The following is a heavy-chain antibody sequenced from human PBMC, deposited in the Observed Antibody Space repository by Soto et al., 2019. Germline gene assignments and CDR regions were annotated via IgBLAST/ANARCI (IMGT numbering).Heavy chain of an antibody. CDR1: GFTFNNYA. D-gene: IGHD4-17*01. J-gene: IGHJ5*02. V-gene: IGHV3-30-3*01. Sequence: QVQLVESGGGVVQPGGSLRLSCGAAGFTFNNYALHWVRQAPGKGLEWVALISYESSNKYYADSVKGRFTISRDNSKNTVYLQMTSLRAEDTALYYCARAPRPGGDYELWFDPWGQGTLVTVSS. CDR3: ARAPRPGGDYELWFDP. CDR2: ISYESSNK.